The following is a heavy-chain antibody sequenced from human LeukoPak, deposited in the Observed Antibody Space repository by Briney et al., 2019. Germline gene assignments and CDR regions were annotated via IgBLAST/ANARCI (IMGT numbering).Heavy chain of an antibody. D-gene: IGHD3-10*01. CDR2: INHSGST. CDR1: GGSVSSYY. V-gene: IGHV4-34*01. CDR3: ARQKGYYSRGFDY. Sequence: PSETLSLTCTVSGGSVSSYYWSWIRQPPGKGLEWIGEINHSGSTNYNPSLKSRVTISVDTSKNQFSLKLSSVTAADTAVYYCARQKGYYSRGFDYWGQGTLVTVSS. J-gene: IGHJ4*02.